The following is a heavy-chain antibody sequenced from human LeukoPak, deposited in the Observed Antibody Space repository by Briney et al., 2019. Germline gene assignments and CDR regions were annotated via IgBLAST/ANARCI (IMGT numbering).Heavy chain of an antibody. Sequence: SETLSLTCTVSGGSISSGGYYWSWIRQHPGTGLEWIGYIYYSGSTNYNPSLKSRVTISVDTSKNQFSLKLSSVTAADTAVYYCARHGGNDDPYYFDYWGQGTLVTVSS. J-gene: IGHJ4*02. CDR2: IYYSGST. D-gene: IGHD4-23*01. CDR1: GGSISSGGYY. V-gene: IGHV4-61*08. CDR3: ARHGGNDDPYYFDY.